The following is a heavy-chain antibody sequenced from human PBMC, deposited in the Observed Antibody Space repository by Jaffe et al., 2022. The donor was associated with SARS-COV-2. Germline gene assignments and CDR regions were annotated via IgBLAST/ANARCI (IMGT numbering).Heavy chain of an antibody. V-gene: IGHV3-43*02. CDR1: GFTFDDYA. Sequence: EVRLVESGGGVVHPGGSLRLSCAASGFTFDDYAMNWVRQAPGKGLEWVSLISGDGGTYYVDSVKGRFTISRDSSKNSLYLQMRSLRTEDTALYYCAKGGGDPHHGFDYWGQGTLVTVSS. CDR3: AKGGGDPHHGFDY. D-gene: IGHD3-16*01. J-gene: IGHJ4*02. CDR2: ISGDGGT.